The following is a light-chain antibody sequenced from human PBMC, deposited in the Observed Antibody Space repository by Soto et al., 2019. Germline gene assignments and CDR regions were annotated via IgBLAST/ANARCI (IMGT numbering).Light chain of an antibody. Sequence: QSALTQPPSASGSPGQSVTISCSGTSSDVGGYNFVSWYQQHPDKAPKFLIYEVRKRPSGVPARFSGSKSGNTASLTISGLQAEDEADYYCSSSAGSNNYVFGTGTKLTVL. CDR3: SSSAGSNNYV. CDR1: SSDVGGYNF. J-gene: IGLJ1*01. CDR2: EVR. V-gene: IGLV2-8*01.